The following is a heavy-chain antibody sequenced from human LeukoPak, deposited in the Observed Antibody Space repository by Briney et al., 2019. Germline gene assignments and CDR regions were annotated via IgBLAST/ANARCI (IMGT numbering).Heavy chain of an antibody. CDR2: INPNSGGT. D-gene: IGHD3/OR15-3a*01. CDR3: ARGFQSRTGYPLYYYYYYMDV. J-gene: IGHJ6*03. CDR1: GYTFTGYY. Sequence: ASVKVSCKASGYTFTGYYMHWVRQAPGQGLEWMGWINPNSGGTNYAQKFQGRVTISVDTSKNQFSLKLSSVTAADTAVYYCARGFQSRTGYPLYYYYYYMDVWGKGTTVTVSS. V-gene: IGHV1-2*02.